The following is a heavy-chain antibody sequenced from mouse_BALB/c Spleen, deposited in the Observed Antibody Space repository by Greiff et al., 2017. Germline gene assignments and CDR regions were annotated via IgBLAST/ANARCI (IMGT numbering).Heavy chain of an antibody. CDR1: GFSLTSYG. J-gene: IGHJ4*01. V-gene: IGHV2-2*02. D-gene: IGHD3-1*01. Sequence: VQLVESGPGLVQPSQSLSITCTVSGFSLTSYGVHWVRQSPGKGLEWLGVIWSGGSTDYNAAFISRLSISKDNSKSQVFFKMNSLQANDTAIYYCARRMRGLGYYAMDYWGQGTSVTVSS. CDR3: ARRMRGLGYYAMDY. CDR2: IWSGGST.